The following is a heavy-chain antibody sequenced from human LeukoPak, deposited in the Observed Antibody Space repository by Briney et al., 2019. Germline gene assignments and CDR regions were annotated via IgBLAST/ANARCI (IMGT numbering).Heavy chain of an antibody. D-gene: IGHD7-27*01. J-gene: IGHJ4*02. Sequence: GGSLRLSCAASGFSVSSNHVSWVRQAPGKGLEWVSVIYSGGNTYYADSVKGRFTISKDNSKNTLYLQMNSLRAEDTAVYYCAIDPNWGTHSWGQGVLVTVSS. V-gene: IGHV3-53*01. CDR1: GFSVSSNH. CDR3: AIDPNWGTHS. CDR2: IYSGGNT.